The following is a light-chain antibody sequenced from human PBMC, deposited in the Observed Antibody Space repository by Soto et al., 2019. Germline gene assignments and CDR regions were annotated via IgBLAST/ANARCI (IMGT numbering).Light chain of an antibody. CDR3: TSYTTNNTPV. V-gene: IGLV2-14*03. Sequence: QSALTQPASVSGSPGQSITISCTGTNSDVGGYNYVSWYQHHPGKAPKLMIYDVSNRPSGVSNRFSGSKSGNTASLTISGLQAEDEADYYCTSYTTNNTPVFGGGTKVTVL. CDR1: NSDVGGYNY. J-gene: IGLJ2*01. CDR2: DVS.